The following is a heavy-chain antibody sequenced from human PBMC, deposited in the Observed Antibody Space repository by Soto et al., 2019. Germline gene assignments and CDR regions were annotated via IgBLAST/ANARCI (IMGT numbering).Heavy chain of an antibody. Sequence: PSETLSLTCSIYSGSFSGYYWSWIRQPPGKGLEWIGEISQSGNTNYSPSLKSRVSISIDTSKKQFTLNLASVSAADTAVYYCARAPKVSGSSQKRPDFWCQGTLVTVSS. CDR3: ARAPKVSGSSQKRPDF. CDR2: ISQSGNT. CDR1: SGSFSGYY. V-gene: IGHV4-34*01. J-gene: IGHJ4*02. D-gene: IGHD6-6*01.